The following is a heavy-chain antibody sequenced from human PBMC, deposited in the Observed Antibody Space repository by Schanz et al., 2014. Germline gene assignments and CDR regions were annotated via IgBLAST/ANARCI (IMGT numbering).Heavy chain of an antibody. CDR2: ISDRGDGT. Sequence: EQVLESGGGFVQPGGSLRLSCATSGFTFTTFAMTWVRQAPGKGLDWVSGISDRGDGTNYGDSVRGRFTISRDNARNTVYLQMNNVGVDDTATYYCVKTDAGWRFDYWGQGTLVIFSS. D-gene: IGHD6-19*01. CDR3: VKTDAGWRFDY. CDR1: GFTFTTFA. V-gene: IGHV3-23*01. J-gene: IGHJ4*02.